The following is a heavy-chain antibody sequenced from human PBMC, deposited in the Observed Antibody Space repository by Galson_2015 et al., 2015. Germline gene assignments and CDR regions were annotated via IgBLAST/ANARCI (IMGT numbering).Heavy chain of an antibody. CDR3: ARGLVGYYDSSGYSNWYFDL. J-gene: IGHJ2*01. CDR2: INAGNGNT. Sequence: SVKVSCKASGGTFSSYAMHWVRQAPGQRLEWTGWINAGNGNTKYSQKFQGRVTITRDTSASTAYMELTSLRSEDTAVYYCARGLVGYYDSSGYSNWYFDLWGRGTLVTVSS. V-gene: IGHV1-3*01. D-gene: IGHD3-22*01. CDR1: GGTFSSYA.